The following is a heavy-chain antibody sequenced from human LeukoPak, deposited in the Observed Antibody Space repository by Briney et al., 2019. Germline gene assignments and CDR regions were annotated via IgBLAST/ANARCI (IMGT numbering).Heavy chain of an antibody. CDR1: GYTFTSYG. D-gene: IGHD5-12*01. CDR2: ISAYNGNT. J-gene: IGHJ4*02. V-gene: IGHV1-18*01. Sequence: ASVKVSCKASGYTFTSYGIIWVRQAPGQGLEWMGWISAYNGNTNYAQKLQGRVTMTTDTSTSTAYMELRSLRSDDTAVYYCARVRFVDQGKFFDYWGQGTLVTVSS. CDR3: ARVRFVDQGKFFDY.